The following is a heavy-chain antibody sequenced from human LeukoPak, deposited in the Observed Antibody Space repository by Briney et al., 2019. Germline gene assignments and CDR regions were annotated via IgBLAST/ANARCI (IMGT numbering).Heavy chain of an antibody. Sequence: ASVKVSCKASRHTFTVYHVHWVRQAPGQGLEWMGWINPDSGVTNYAQNLQARVTMTRDTSISTVFLDLSSLRSDDTGVYYCALVTSGNWWFDPWGQGTLVTVSS. D-gene: IGHD2-21*02. CDR2: INPDSGVT. CDR3: ALVTSGNWWFDP. V-gene: IGHV1-2*02. J-gene: IGHJ5*02. CDR1: RHTFTVYH.